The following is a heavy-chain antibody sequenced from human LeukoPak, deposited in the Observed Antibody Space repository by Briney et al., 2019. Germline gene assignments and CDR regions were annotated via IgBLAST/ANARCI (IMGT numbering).Heavy chain of an antibody. D-gene: IGHD6-19*01. J-gene: IGHJ4*02. V-gene: IGHV3-30*04. CDR3: ARDQEVRQWLVSGMIDY. CDR2: ISYDGTNK. Sequence: PGRSLRLSCAASGFSFSSCALHWVRQAPGKGLEWVALISYDGTNKYYADSVKGHFTISRDNSKNTLYLQMSSLKPEDTAVYYCARDQEVRQWLVSGMIDYWGQGTLVTVSS. CDR1: GFSFSSCA.